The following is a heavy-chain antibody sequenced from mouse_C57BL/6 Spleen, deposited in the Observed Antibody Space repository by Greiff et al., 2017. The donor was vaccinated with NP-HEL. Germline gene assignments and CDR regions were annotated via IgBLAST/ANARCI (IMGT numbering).Heavy chain of an antibody. CDR1: GFSFNTYA. V-gene: IGHV10-1*01. CDR2: IRSKSNNYAT. J-gene: IGHJ4*01. D-gene: IGHD1-1*01. Sequence: EVKLMESGGGLVQPKGSLKLSCAASGFSFNTYAMNWVRQAPGKGLEWVARIRSKSNNYATYYADSVKDRFTISRDDSESMLYLQMNNLKTEDTAMYYCVRQTTTVVATSYYYAMDYWGQGTSVTVSS. CDR3: VRQTTTVVATSYYYAMDY.